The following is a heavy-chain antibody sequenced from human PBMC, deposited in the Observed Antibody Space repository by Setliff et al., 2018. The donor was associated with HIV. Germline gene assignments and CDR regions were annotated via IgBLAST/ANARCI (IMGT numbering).Heavy chain of an antibody. CDR2: IWDDGNNE. Sequence: PGESLKISCAASGFTFSSFGMHWVRQAPGKGLDWVAVIWDDGNNEYYADSVKGRFTISRDNSKNTLYLQMNSLGAEDTAVYYCVKGGDSHYWGQGTLVTVSS. CDR3: VKGGDSHY. D-gene: IGHD2-21*02. J-gene: IGHJ4*02. V-gene: IGHV3-33*06. CDR1: GFTFSSFG.